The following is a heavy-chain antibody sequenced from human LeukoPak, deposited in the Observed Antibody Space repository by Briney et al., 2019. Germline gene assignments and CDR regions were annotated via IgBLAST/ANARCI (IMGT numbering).Heavy chain of an antibody. CDR3: ARERRGYSYVDY. D-gene: IGHD5-18*01. CDR1: GGSFSGYY. V-gene: IGHV4-34*01. J-gene: IGHJ4*02. CDR2: INHSGST. Sequence: SETLSPTCAVYGGSFSGYYWSWIRQPPGKGLEWIGEINHSGSTNYNPSLKSRVTISVDTSKNQFSLKLSSVTAADTAVYYCARERRGYSYVDYWGQGTLVTVSS.